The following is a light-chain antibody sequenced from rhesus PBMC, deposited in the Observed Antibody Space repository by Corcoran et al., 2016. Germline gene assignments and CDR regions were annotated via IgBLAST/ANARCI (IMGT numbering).Light chain of an antibody. CDR3: LLHYDGDRDM. V-gene: IGLV7-76*01. CDR1: TGAVTSGNF. Sequence: QAVVTQEPSMTVSPGGTVTLTCGSSTGAVTSGNFPSWFQQKPGQVPRGLIYNIRSRESWTPARFSGSLAGGKAALTLSGAQPEDEADYYCLLHYDGDRDMFGGGTRLTVL. J-gene: IGLJ6*01. CDR2: NIR.